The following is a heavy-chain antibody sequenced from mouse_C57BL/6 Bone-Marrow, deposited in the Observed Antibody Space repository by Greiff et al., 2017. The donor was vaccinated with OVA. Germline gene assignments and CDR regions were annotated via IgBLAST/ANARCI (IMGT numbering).Heavy chain of an antibody. V-gene: IGHV5-9-1*02. CDR2: ISSGGDYI. J-gene: IGHJ4*01. Sequence: PGVSLKLSCAASGFTFSSYAMSWVRQTPEKRLEWVAYISSGGDYIYYADTVKGRFTISRDNARNTLYLQMSSLKSEDTAMYYCTRDGYYAMDYWGQGTSVTVSS. CDR1: GFTFSSYA. D-gene: IGHD2-3*01. CDR3: TRDGYYAMDY.